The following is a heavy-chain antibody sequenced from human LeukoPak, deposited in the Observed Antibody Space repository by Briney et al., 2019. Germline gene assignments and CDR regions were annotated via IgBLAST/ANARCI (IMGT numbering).Heavy chain of an antibody. Sequence: GGSVRLSCAASGCTFSGYGMPWVRQAPGKGLEWVAVISYDGSNKYYADSVKGRFTISRDNSKSTLYLQMYSLRAEDTAVYYCAKSGGYMFDYWGQGTLVTVSS. D-gene: IGHD3-10*01. J-gene: IGHJ4*02. CDR3: AKSGGYMFDY. CDR2: ISYDGSNK. V-gene: IGHV3-30*18. CDR1: GCTFSGYG.